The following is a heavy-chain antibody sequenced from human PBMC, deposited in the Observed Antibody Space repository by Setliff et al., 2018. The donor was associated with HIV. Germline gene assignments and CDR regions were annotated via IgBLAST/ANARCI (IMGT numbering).Heavy chain of an antibody. V-gene: IGHV1-2*02. J-gene: IGHJ4*02. CDR3: ARGTDFWSGSSNFDY. CDR1: GYTFTGYY. CDR2: INPNSGGT. Sequence: ASVKVSCKASGYTFTGYYLHWVRQAPGQGLEWMGWINPNSGGTSFAQKFQGRVTMTRDTSINTAHMYLSSLRSDDTAIYFCARGTDFWSGSSNFDYWGQGTQVTVSS. D-gene: IGHD3-3*01.